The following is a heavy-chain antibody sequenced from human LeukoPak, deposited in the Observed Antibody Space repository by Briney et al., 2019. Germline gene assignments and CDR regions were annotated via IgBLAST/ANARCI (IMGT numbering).Heavy chain of an antibody. CDR1: GYTFTSYG. Sequence: ASVRVSCKASGYTFTSYGISWVRQAPGQGVEWMGWISAYNGNTNYAQKLQGRVTMTTDTSTSTAYMELRSLRSDDTAVYYCARDSYDSSGYYPLPFDYWGQGTLVTVSS. D-gene: IGHD3-22*01. CDR3: ARDSYDSSGYYPLPFDY. J-gene: IGHJ4*02. CDR2: ISAYNGNT. V-gene: IGHV1-18*01.